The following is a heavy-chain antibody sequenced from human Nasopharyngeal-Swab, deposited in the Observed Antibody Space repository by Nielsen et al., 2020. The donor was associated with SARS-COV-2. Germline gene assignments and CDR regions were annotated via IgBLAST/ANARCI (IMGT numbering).Heavy chain of an antibody. J-gene: IGHJ6*02. D-gene: IGHD6-19*01. CDR3: AREEGIAVESNSYYYYGMDV. CDR2: IYSGGST. Sequence: WIRQPPGKGLEWVSVIYSGGSTYYADSVKGRFTISRDNSKNTLYLQMNSLRSDDTAVYYCAREEGIAVESNSYYYYGMDVWGQGTTVTVSS. V-gene: IGHV3-53*05.